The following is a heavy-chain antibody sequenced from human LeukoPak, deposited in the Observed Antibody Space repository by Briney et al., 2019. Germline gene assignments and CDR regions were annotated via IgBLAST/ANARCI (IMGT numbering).Heavy chain of an antibody. CDR3: ARAAYSSTWYSRYFDL. D-gene: IGHD6-13*01. Sequence: GGSLRLSCAASGFDFSTYAMSWVRQAPGKGLEWVSGISGSGDTTYYADSVKGRFTISRDNSKNTLNLQMNSLRAGDTAVYYCARAAYSSTWYSRYFDLWGRGTLVTVSS. CDR1: GFDFSTYA. V-gene: IGHV3-23*01. J-gene: IGHJ2*01. CDR2: ISGSGDTT.